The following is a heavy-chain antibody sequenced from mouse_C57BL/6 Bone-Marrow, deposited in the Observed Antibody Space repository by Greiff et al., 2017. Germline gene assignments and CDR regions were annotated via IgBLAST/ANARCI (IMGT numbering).Heavy chain of an antibody. CDR1: GYTFTSYW. V-gene: IGHV1-55*01. Sequence: QVQLQQPGAELVKPGASVTMSCKASGYTFTSYWITWVKQRPGQGLEWIGDIYPGSGSTNYNEKFKSKATLTVDTSSSTAYMQLSSLTSEDSAVYYCARMGYGYDYDDPFDYWGQGTTLTVSS. CDR2: IYPGSGST. D-gene: IGHD2-4*01. J-gene: IGHJ2*01. CDR3: ARMGYGYDYDDPFDY.